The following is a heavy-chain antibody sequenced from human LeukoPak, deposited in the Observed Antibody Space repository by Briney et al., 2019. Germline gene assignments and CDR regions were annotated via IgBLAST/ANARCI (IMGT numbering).Heavy chain of an antibody. V-gene: IGHV3-20*04. CDR2: INWDGGST. D-gene: IGHD1-26*01. CDR3: ARDSFSGSSLDY. J-gene: IGHJ4*02. Sequence: PGGSLRLSCAASGFTFDEYGMSWVRQAPGKGLEWVSSINWDGGSTAYADSVQGRFTISRDNAENSLHLQMKSLRAEDTALYYCARDSFSGSSLDYWGQGTLVTVSS. CDR1: GFTFDEYG.